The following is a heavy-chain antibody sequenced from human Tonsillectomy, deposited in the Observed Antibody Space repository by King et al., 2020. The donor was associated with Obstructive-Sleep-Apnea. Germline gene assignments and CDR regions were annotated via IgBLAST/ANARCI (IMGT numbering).Heavy chain of an antibody. CDR1: GGSISTYF. D-gene: IGHD3-10*01. J-gene: IGHJ2*01. V-gene: IGHV4-4*07. Sequence: VQLQESGPGLVKPSETLSLTCTVSGGSISTYFWSWIRQPAGTRLEWIGHTHTRGTPKYNPSLKGRVTMSVGTSKNQFSPKLSSVTAADTAVYYCARQLWFGELSTTHRYFDLWGRGTLVTVSS. CDR2: THTRGTP. CDR3: ARQLWFGELSTTHRYFDL.